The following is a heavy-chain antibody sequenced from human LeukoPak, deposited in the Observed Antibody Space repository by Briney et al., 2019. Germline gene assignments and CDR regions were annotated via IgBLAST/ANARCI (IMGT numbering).Heavy chain of an antibody. CDR1: GFTFSSYE. CDR3: AKQSYFGAFDI. Sequence: GGSLRLTCAASGFTFSSYEMNWVRQAPGKGLEWVSAISGSGGSTYYADSVKGRFTISRDNSKNTLYLQMNSLRAEDTAVYYCAKQSYFGAFDIWGQGTMVTVSS. J-gene: IGHJ3*02. D-gene: IGHD3-10*01. CDR2: ISGSGGST. V-gene: IGHV3-23*01.